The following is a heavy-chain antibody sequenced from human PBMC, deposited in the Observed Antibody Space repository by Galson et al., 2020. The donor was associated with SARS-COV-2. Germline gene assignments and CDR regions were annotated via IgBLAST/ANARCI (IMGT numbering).Heavy chain of an antibody. CDR2: ISHRGCT. D-gene: IGHD4-17*01. CDR1: GPSISSGSYS. Sequence: SETLSLTCAASGPSISSGSYSWNWIRQPPGKGLEWIRYISHRGCTYYNPSPKRRVTMSGDRSKNQFSLRLSSVTAADTAVYYCARLHYGEYAPEAFDIWGPGTRVTVAS. CDR3: ARLHYGEYAPEAFDI. V-gene: IGHV4-30-2*01. J-gene: IGHJ3*02.